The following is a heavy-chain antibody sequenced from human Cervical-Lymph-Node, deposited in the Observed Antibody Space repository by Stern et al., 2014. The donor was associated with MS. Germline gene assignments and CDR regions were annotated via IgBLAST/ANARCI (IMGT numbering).Heavy chain of an antibody. CDR1: GDSIRTYF. D-gene: IGHD7-27*01. Sequence: QVQLQESGPGLLKPSETLSLTCTVSGDSIRTYFWTWIRQSPGKTLEWIGYIYSSGSTDYNPSLKSRVTMSLDTANKQFPLTLSPVPAADTAVYFCARKADWGDYFDYWGQGTLVTVSS. V-gene: IGHV4-4*08. J-gene: IGHJ4*02. CDR2: IYSSGST. CDR3: ARKADWGDYFDY.